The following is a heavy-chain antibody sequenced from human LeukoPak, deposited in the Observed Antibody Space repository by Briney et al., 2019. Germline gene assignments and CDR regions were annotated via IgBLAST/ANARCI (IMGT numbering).Heavy chain of an antibody. J-gene: IGHJ6*03. CDR1: GGTFSSYA. CDR2: TIPIFGTA. V-gene: IGHV1-69*05. D-gene: IGHD1-14*01. Sequence: SVKVSCKASGGTFSSYAISWVRQAPGQGLEWMGGTIPIFGTANYAQKFQGRVTITTDESTSTAYMELSSLRSEDTAVYYCARGRKTASIYYYYMDVWGKGTTVTVSS. CDR3: ARGRKTASIYYYYMDV.